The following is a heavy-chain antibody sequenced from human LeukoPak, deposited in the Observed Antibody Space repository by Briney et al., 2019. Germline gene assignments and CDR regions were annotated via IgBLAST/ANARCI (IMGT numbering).Heavy chain of an antibody. CDR1: GFTFSSYA. Sequence: GGSLRLSCAASGFTFSSYAMSWVRQAPGKGLEWVSAISGSGGSTYYADSVKGRFTISRDNSKNTLYLQMNSLRAEATAVYYCTKWRSSTYPRGAFDTWGERTTVTVSS. V-gene: IGHV3-23*01. D-gene: IGHD6-6*01. CDR2: ISGSGGST. CDR3: TKWRSSTYPRGAFDT. J-gene: IGHJ3*02.